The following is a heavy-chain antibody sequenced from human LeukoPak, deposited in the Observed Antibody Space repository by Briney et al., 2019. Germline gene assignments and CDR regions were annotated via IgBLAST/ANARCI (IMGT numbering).Heavy chain of an antibody. V-gene: IGHV3-21*01. J-gene: IGHJ3*02. CDR3: ARGDKMTTVTFDI. D-gene: IGHD4-17*01. CDR1: GFTFSSYS. Sequence: GGSLRLSCAASGFTFSSYSMNWVRQAPGKGLEWVSSISSSSSYIYYADSVKGRFTISRDNAKNSLYLQMNSLRAEDTAVYYCARGDKMTTVTFDIWGQGTMVTVSS. CDR2: ISSSSSYI.